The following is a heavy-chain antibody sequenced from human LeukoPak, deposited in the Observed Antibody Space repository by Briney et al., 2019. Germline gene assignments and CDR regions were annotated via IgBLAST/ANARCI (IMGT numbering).Heavy chain of an antibody. CDR2: IYSGGST. V-gene: IGHV3-53*01. CDR3: ATEIAVAGTGNWFDP. CDR1: GFTVSSNY. J-gene: IGHJ5*02. D-gene: IGHD6-19*01. Sequence: PGGSVTLSCAASGFTVSSNYVSWVRKAPGKGLEGVSVIYSGGSTYYADSVKGRFTISRDNSKNTLYLQMNSLRAEDTAVYYCATEIAVAGTGNWFDPWGQGTLVTVSS.